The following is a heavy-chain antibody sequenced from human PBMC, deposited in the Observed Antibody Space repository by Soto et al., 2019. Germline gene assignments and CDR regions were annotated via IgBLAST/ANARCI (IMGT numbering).Heavy chain of an antibody. V-gene: IGHV3-48*02. CDR1: VFTFSSYS. J-gene: IGHJ6*02. CDR3: ARDIGYGGNSVWLNYYYGMDV. D-gene: IGHD4-17*01. CDR2: ISSSSSTI. Sequence: GGSLRLSCAASVFTFSSYSMNWVRQAPGKGLEWVSYISSSSSTIYYADSVKGRFTISRDNAKNSLYLQMNSLRDEDTAVYYCARDIGYGGNSVWLNYYYGMDVWGQGTTVTVSS.